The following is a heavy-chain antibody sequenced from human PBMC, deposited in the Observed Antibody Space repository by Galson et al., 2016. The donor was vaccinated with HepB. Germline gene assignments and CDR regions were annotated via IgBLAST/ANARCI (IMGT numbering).Heavy chain of an antibody. CDR1: GYTFTSYD. D-gene: IGHD1-26*01. CDR3: ARAIRGSYLDRWDFDY. V-gene: IGHV1-8*01. CDR2: MNPNSGNT. J-gene: IGHJ4*02. Sequence: SVKVSCKASGYTFTSYDINWVRQATGQGLEWMGWMNPNSGNTGYAQKSRGRVSMTRNTSISIVYMELSSLRSEDTAVYYCARAIRGSYLDRWDFDYRGQGTLVTVSS.